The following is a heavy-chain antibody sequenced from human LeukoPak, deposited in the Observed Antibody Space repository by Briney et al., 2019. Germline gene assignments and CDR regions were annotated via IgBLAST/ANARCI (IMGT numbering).Heavy chain of an antibody. CDR1: GVSISSYY. CDR2: IYYSGSA. D-gene: IGHD3-22*01. CDR3: ARRTHDSSGLETFDY. Sequence: SETLSLTCTVSGVSISSYYWSWIRQPPGKGLDWIGYIYYSGSANYNPSLKSRVTISVDTSKNQFSLKLNSVTAADTAVYYCARRTHDSSGLETFDYWGQGTLVTVSS. V-gene: IGHV4-59*12. J-gene: IGHJ4*02.